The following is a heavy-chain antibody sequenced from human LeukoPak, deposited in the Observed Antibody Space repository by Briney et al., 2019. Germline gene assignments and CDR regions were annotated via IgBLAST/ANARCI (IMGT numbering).Heavy chain of an antibody. CDR1: GDSVSSNSVT. V-gene: IGHV6-1*01. J-gene: IGHJ5*02. CDR2: TYYRSTWYN. D-gene: IGHD1-1*01. Sequence: SQTLSLTCAISGDSVSSNSVTWNWIRQSPSRGLEWLGRTYYRSTWYNDYAVSVRGRITVNPDTSKNQFSLHLNSVTPEDTAVYYGERRLPRNDCFDPWGKEILVTVSS. CDR3: ERRLPRNDCFDP.